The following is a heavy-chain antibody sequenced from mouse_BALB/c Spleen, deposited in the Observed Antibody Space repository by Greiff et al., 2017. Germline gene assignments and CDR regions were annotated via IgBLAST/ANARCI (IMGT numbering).Heavy chain of an antibody. CDR1: GFTFSSYA. D-gene: IGHD3-2*02. V-gene: IGHV5-9-3*01. J-gene: IGHJ2*01. Sequence: EVMLVESGGGLVKPGGSLKLSCAASGFTFSSYAMSWVRQTPEKRLEWVATISSGGSYTYYPDSVKGRFTISRDNAKNTLYLQMSSLRSEDTAMYYCARQGYFYFDYWGQGTTLTVSS. CDR2: ISSGGSYT. CDR3: ARQGYFYFDY.